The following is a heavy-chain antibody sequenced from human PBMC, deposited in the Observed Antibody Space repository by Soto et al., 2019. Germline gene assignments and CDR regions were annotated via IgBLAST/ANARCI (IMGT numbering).Heavy chain of an antibody. V-gene: IGHV1-8*01. Sequence: ASVKVSCKASGYTFTSYDINWVRQATGQGLEWMGWMNPNSGNTGYAQKFQGRVTMTRNTSISTAYMELSSLRSEDTAVYYCVVAVRTAMEYYYYYMDVWGKGTTVTVSS. CDR2: MNPNSGNT. D-gene: IGHD5-18*01. CDR3: VVAVRTAMEYYYYYMDV. CDR1: GYTFTSYD. J-gene: IGHJ6*03.